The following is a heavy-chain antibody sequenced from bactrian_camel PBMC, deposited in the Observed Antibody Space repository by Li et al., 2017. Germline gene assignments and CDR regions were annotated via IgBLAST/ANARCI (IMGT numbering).Heavy chain of an antibody. CDR1: GFGFNTYA. D-gene: IGHD4*01. V-gene: IGHV3S40*01. CDR2: INSGGSST. CDR3: VKDLVRTITNVH. Sequence: VQLVESGGGLVQPGGSLRLSCVASGFGFNTYAMSWVRQAPGKGLEWVSAINSGGSSTYYADSVQGRFAISRDNAKNTVYLQLNSLKFEDMAMYYCVKDLVRTITNVHWGQGTQVTVS. J-gene: IGHJ4*01.